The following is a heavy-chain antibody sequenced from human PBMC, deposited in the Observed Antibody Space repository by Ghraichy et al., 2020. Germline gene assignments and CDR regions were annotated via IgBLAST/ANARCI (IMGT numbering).Heavy chain of an antibody. V-gene: IGHV3-53*04. CDR1: GFTVSSNY. D-gene: IGHD2-2*01. CDR2: IYSGDNT. Sequence: LRLSCAASGFTVSSNYMSWVRQAPGKGLEWVSVIYSGDNTYYADSVKGRFTISRHNSMNTLYLQMNSLRAEDTAVYYCARDRGHGYCSSTSCYAGAFDIWGQGTMVTVSS. CDR3: ARDRGHGYCSSTSCYAGAFDI. J-gene: IGHJ3*02.